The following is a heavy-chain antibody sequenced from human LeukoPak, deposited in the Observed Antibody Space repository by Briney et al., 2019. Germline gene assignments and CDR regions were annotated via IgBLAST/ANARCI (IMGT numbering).Heavy chain of an antibody. CDR2: IWYDGSNK. V-gene: IGHV3-33*01. D-gene: IGHD2-21*02. CDR1: GFTFSSYG. CDR3: ARDPAVVTDYGMDV. Sequence: PGRSLRLSCAASGFTFSSYGMHWVRQAPGKGLEWVAVIWYDGSNKYYADSVKGRFTISRDNSKNTLYLQMNSLRAGDTAVYYCARDPAVVTDYGMDVWGKGTTVTVSS. J-gene: IGHJ6*04.